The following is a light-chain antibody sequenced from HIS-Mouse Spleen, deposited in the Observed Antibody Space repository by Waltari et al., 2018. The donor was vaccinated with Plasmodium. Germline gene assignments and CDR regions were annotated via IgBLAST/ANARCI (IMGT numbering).Light chain of an antibody. J-gene: IGKJ3*01. V-gene: IGKV1-33*01. CDR3: QQYDNLPPLFT. Sequence: DIQRTPSPSPLSESVGDRVTITCQASQDISNYLSWYQQKPGKAPKRLIYDASNLETGVPSRFSGSGSGTDFTFTISSLQPEDIATYYCQQYDNLPPLFTFGPGTKVDIK. CDR2: DAS. CDR1: QDISNY.